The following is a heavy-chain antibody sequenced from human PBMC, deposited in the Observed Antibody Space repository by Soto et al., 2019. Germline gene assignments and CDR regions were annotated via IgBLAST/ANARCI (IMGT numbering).Heavy chain of an antibody. V-gene: IGHV3-23*01. Sequence: EMQLLESGGGLVQPGGSLRLSCAASGFTFSSYAMSWVRQAPGKGLEWVSAISGSGGSTYYADSVKGRFTISRDNSKNTLYLQMNSLRAEDTAVYYCAKETTYDFWSGESNWFDPWGQGTLVTVSS. CDR2: ISGSGGST. J-gene: IGHJ5*02. D-gene: IGHD3-3*01. CDR1: GFTFSSYA. CDR3: AKETTYDFWSGESNWFDP.